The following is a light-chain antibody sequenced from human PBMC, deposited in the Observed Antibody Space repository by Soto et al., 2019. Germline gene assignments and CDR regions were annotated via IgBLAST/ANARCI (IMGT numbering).Light chain of an antibody. CDR1: QSVAGNS. Sequence: EIVLTQSPGTLSLSPRERVTLSCRASQSVAGNSLAWYQQKPGQAPRLLIYGASSRATGIPARFSGTGSGTDFTLIISRLEAEDFAVYFCQQYGSSQLTFGGGTKVDIK. CDR3: QQYGSSQLT. V-gene: IGKV3-20*01. CDR2: GAS. J-gene: IGKJ4*01.